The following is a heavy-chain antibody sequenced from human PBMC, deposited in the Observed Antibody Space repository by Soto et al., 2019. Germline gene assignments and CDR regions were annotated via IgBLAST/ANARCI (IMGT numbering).Heavy chain of an antibody. D-gene: IGHD2-2*01. J-gene: IGHJ4*02. CDR2: INHSGST. V-gene: IGHV4-34*01. CDR1: GLSFRGYY. CDR3: ARGDVYCSSTSCYALYYFDY. Sequence: SETLSLTCASYGLSFRGYYWSWIRQPPGKGLEWIGEINHSGSTNYNPSLKSRVTISVDTSKNQFSLKLSSVTAADTAVYYCARGDVYCSSTSCYALYYFDYWGQGTLVTVSS.